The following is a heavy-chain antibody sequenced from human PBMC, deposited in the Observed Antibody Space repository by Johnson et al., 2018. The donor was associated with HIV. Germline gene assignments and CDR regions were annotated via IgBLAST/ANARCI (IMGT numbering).Heavy chain of an antibody. D-gene: IGHD3-3*01. CDR1: GFTFSSYS. CDR3: ARGNYDFWSGYAFDI. Sequence: VQLVESGGGLVQPGGSLRLSCAASGFTFSSYSMNWVRQAPGRGLEWVSYISSSSSPIYYADSVKGRFTISRDNAKNSLYLQMNSLRAEDTAVYYCARGNYDFWSGYAFDIWGQGTMVTVSS. CDR2: ISSSSSPI. V-gene: IGHV3-48*01. J-gene: IGHJ3*02.